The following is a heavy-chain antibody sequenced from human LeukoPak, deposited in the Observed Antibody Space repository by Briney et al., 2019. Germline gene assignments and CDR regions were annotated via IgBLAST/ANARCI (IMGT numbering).Heavy chain of an antibody. J-gene: IGHJ5*02. CDR1: GFTFSSYW. D-gene: IGHD6-6*01. CDR2: INSDGSST. CDR3: AREGAARRGWFDP. Sequence: GGSLRLSCAASGFTFSSYWMHWVRQAPGKGLVWVSRINSDGSSTSYADSVKSRFTISRDNAKNTLYLQMNSLRAEDTAVYYCAREGAARRGWFDPWGQGTLVTVSS. V-gene: IGHV3-74*01.